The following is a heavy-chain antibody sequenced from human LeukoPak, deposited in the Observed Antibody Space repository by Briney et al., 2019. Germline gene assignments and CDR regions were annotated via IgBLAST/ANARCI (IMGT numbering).Heavy chain of an antibody. CDR3: ATVAGTNDYYYYGMDV. J-gene: IGHJ6*02. V-gene: IGHV1-58*01. Sequence: GTSVKVSCKASGFTFTNSAVQWVRQARGQRLEWIGWIVVDTGNTNYAQNFQERATITRDMSTSTAYMELSSLTSEDTAVYYCATVAGTNDYYYYGMDVWGQGTTVTVSS. CDR1: GFTFTNSA. CDR2: IVVDTGNT. D-gene: IGHD6-19*01.